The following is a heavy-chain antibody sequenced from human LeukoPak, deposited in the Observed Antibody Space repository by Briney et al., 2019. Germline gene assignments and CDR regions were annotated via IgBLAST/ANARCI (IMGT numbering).Heavy chain of an antibody. CDR1: GYTLTELS. CDR3: ATDCVRGGWRPNWFDP. CDR2: FDPEDGET. V-gene: IGHV1-24*01. D-gene: IGHD6-19*01. Sequence: ASVKVSCKVSGYTLTELSMHWVLQAPGKGLEWMGGFDPEDGETIYAQKFQGRVTMTEDTSTDTAYMELSSLRSEDTAVYYCATDCVRGGWRPNWFDPWGQGTLVTVSS. J-gene: IGHJ5*02.